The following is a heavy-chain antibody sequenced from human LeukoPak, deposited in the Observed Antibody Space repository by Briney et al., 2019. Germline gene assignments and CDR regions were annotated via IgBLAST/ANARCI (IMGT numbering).Heavy chain of an antibody. CDR1: GDSSTNSIYY. Sequence: PSETLSLTCTVSGDSSTNSIYYWAWIRQPPGRGLEWIGSIDYSGSTYYNPSLKSRATISIDTSKIQFSLKLSSVTAADTAVYYCARAPPNADYYYYYMDVWGKGTTVTVSS. J-gene: IGHJ6*03. D-gene: IGHD1-1*01. CDR2: IDYSGST. CDR3: ARAPPNADYYYYYMDV. V-gene: IGHV4-39*07.